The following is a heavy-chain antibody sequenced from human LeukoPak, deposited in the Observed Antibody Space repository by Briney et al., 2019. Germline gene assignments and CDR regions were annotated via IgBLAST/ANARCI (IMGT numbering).Heavy chain of an antibody. CDR2: ISYDGSNK. D-gene: IGHD2-2*01. CDR3: AKDSMEGYCNSTSCSQFDD. CDR1: GFTFSSYG. J-gene: IGHJ4*02. Sequence: GGSLRLSCAASGFTFSSYGMHWVRQAPGKGLEWVAVISYDGSNKYYADSVKGRFTISRDNSKNTLYLQMNSLRAEDTAVYYCAKDSMEGYCNSTSCSQFDDWGQGTLVTVSS. V-gene: IGHV3-30*18.